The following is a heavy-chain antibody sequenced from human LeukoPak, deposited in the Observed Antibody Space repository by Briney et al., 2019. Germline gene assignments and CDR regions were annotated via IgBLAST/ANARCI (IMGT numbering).Heavy chain of an antibody. CDR1: GYTLTELS. CDR3: ATDSASLYYFDY. CDR2: FDPEDGET. Sequence: ASVKVSCKVSGYTLTELSLHWVRQAPGKGLEWMGGFDPEDGETIYAQKFQGRVTMTEDTSTDTAYMELSSLRSEDTAVYYCATDSASLYYFDYWGQGTLVTVSS. V-gene: IGHV1-24*01. J-gene: IGHJ4*02.